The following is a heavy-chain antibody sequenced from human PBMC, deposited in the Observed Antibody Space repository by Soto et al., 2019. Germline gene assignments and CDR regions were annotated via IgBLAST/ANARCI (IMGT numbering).Heavy chain of an antibody. CDR2: ISAYNGNT. V-gene: IGHV1-18*01. D-gene: IGHD3-10*01. CDR1: GYTFTSYG. J-gene: IGHJ5*02. CDR3: ARVASITMVRGVPYNWFEP. Sequence: QVQLVQSGAEVKKPGASVKVSCKASGYTFTSYGISWVRQAPGQGLEWMGWISAYNGNTNYAQKLQGRVTMTTDTSTSTAYMELRRLRSDDTAVYSCARVASITMVRGVPYNWFEPWGQGTLVTVSS.